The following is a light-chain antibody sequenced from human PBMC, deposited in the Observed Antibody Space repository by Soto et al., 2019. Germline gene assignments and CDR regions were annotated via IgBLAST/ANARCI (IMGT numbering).Light chain of an antibody. J-gene: IGLJ3*02. CDR1: SSNIGSNY. V-gene: IGLV1-47*01. CDR3: AAWDDSVHGWV. Sequence: QTVVTQPPSASGTPGQRVTISCSGSSSNIGSNYVSWYQQLPGTAPKLLISRNNQRPSGVPDRFSGSRSGTSASLAISGLRSEDEAYYFCAAWDDSVHGWVFGGGTKVTVL. CDR2: RNN.